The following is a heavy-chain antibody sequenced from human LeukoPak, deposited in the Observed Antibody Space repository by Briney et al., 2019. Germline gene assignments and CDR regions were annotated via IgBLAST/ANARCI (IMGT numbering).Heavy chain of an antibody. D-gene: IGHD5-18*01. J-gene: IGHJ4*02. CDR2: ISGSGGAS. V-gene: IGHV3-23*01. Sequence: HPGGSLRLSCAASGFTFSNAWMSWVRQAPGKGLEWVSAISGSGGASYYADSAKGRFTISRDNIKGTLFLQMNSLRGEDTAVYYCAKDYSMQLWTGFQGNWGQGTLVTVSS. CDR3: AKDYSMQLWTGFQGN. CDR1: GFTFSNAW.